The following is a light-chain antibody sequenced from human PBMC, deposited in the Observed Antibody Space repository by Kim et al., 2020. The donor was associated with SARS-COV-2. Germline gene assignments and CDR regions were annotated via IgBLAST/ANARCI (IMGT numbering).Light chain of an antibody. V-gene: IGKV3-20*01. CDR2: DAS. J-gene: IGKJ4*01. CDR3: QKYGDLPLT. Sequence: ETVLRQSPGTLRLYPGERATLSCRASQSVRSSFLAWYQQKPGQAPRLLIYDASSRASGIADRFSGRGSGTDFTLTISRLQPEDSAVYYCQKYGDLPLTFGGGTKVDIK. CDR1: QSVRSSF.